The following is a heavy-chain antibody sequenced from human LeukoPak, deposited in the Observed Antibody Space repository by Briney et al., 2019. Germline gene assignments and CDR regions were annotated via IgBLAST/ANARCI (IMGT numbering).Heavy chain of an antibody. D-gene: IGHD3-22*01. V-gene: IGHV5-51*01. Sequence: GESLKISCQGSGYSLTSHWIVWVRQMPGTGLEWMGIIYPYDSDTRYSPSFAGQVTISADKSTSTAFLQWSSLKASDTAMYFCARRLSSGSFDYWGQGTLVTVSP. CDR3: ARRLSSGSFDY. CDR2: IYPYDSDT. J-gene: IGHJ4*02. CDR1: GYSLTSHW.